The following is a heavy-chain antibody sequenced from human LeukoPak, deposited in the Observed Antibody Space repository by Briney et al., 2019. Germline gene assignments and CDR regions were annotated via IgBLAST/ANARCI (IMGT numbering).Heavy chain of an antibody. V-gene: IGHV3-33*06. CDR1: GFTFSSYG. CDR2: IWYDGSNK. D-gene: IGHD6-13*01. Sequence: GGSLRLSCAASGFTFSSYGMHWVRQAPGKGLEWVAVIWYDGSNKYYADSVKGRFTISRDNSKNTLYLQMNSLRAEDTAVYYCAEDLLAAAGVEWGQGTLVTVSS. J-gene: IGHJ4*02. CDR3: AEDLLAAAGVE.